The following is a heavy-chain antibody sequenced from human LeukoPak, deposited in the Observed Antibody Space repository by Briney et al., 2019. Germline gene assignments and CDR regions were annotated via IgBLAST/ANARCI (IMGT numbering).Heavy chain of an antibody. CDR2: IKEDGSQT. V-gene: IGHV3-7*01. J-gene: IGHJ4*02. D-gene: IGHD5-24*01. CDR3: ARDQGWLQFDY. Sequence: PGGSLRLSCTASGFTFSRSWMDWGRQAPGKGLEWVANIKEDGSQTYYMDSVRGRFTISRDNAKNSLYLQMNSLRDEDTAVYYCARDQGWLQFDYWGQGALATVSA. CDR1: GFTFSRSW.